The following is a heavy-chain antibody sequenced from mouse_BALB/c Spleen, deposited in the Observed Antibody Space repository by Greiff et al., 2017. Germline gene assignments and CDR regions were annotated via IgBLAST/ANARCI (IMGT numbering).Heavy chain of an antibody. CDR1: GFTFSNYW. CDR3: TRDWEAMDY. CDR2: IRLKSNNYAT. Sequence: DVKLVESGGGLVQPGGSMKLSCVASGFTFSNYWMNWVRQSPEKGLEWVAEIRLKSNNYATHYAESVKGRFTISRDDSKSSVYLQMNNLRAEDTGIYYCTRDWEAMDYWGQGTSVTVSS. V-gene: IGHV6-6*02. J-gene: IGHJ4*01. D-gene: IGHD4-1*01.